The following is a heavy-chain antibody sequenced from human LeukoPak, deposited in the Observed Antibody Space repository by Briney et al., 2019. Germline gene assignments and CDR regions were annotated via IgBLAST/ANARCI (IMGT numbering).Heavy chain of an antibody. Sequence: PGGSLRLSCAASGFTVSSNYMSWVRQAPGKGLEWVSLIYSGGTTYYADSVKGRFTISRDNFKNTLYLQMNSLRAEDTAVYYCARRGDGGRSFDLWGQGTLVTVSS. D-gene: IGHD4-23*01. V-gene: IGHV3-53*01. CDR3: ARRGDGGRSFDL. CDR2: IYSGGTT. CDR1: GFTVSSNY. J-gene: IGHJ4*02.